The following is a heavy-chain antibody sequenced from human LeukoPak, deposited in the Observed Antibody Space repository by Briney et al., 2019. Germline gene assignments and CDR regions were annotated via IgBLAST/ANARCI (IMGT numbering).Heavy chain of an antibody. CDR3: ARLKCISTTCPSRYVMDV. V-gene: IGHV4-59*01. D-gene: IGHD2-2*01. J-gene: IGHJ6*02. CDR2: MYYSGST. CDR1: GGSISNYY. Sequence: MASETLSLTCTVSGGSISNYYWSWIRQPPGKGLEWIGYMYYSGSTNYNPSLKSRVTISVDTSKNQFSLKLSSVTAADTAVYYCARLKCISTTCPSRYVMDVWGQGTTVTVSS.